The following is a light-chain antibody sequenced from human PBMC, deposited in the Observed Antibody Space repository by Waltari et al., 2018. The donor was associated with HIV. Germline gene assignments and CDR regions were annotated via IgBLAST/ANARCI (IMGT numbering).Light chain of an antibody. CDR1: SSNIGTHE. J-gene: IGLJ2*01. CDR2: NSN. Sequence: QSVLTQPPSVSGAPGQRVTLSCTGTSSNIGTHEVHWYQQFPGTAPQLLIYNSNNRPSGVPDRFSASKSGTSASLAITGLQADDEAYYYCQSSDSTLSGSVFGGGTKLTVL. CDR3: QSSDSTLSGSV. V-gene: IGLV1-40*01.